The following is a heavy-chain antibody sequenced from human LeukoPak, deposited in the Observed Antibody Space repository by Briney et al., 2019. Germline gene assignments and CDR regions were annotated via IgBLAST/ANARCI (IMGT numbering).Heavy chain of an antibody. D-gene: IGHD3-10*01. V-gene: IGHV3-23*01. CDR2: LSRSGDST. J-gene: IGHJ6*02. Sequence: GGSLRLSCAASGFTFSSFAMSWVRQAPGKGLEWLSALSRSGDSTYYTDSVKGRFTISRDSSKSVLYLQMNSLRDEDTAVYYCARSITMVRGLIDYYYGMDVWGQGTTVTVSS. CDR3: ARSITMVRGLIDYYYGMDV. CDR1: GFTFSSFA.